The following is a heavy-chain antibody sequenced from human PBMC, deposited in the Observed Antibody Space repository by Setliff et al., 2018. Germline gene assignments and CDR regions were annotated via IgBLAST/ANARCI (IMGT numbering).Heavy chain of an antibody. J-gene: IGHJ4*02. CDR3: ARDRVVVLAGRRGFYFDY. D-gene: IGHD2-15*01. V-gene: IGHV4-4*07. CDR1: GGSISSHY. Sequence: KASETLSLTCTVSGGSISSHYWTWIRQPAGKGLEWIGRLYTSGDTNYNPSLKSRVSMSLDTSKNQFSLKLSSVTAADTAVYSCARDRVVVLAGRRGFYFDYWGQGTLVTVSS. CDR2: LYTSGDT.